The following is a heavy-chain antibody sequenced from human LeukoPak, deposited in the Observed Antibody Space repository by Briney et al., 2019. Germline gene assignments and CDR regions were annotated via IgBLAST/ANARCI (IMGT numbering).Heavy chain of an antibody. V-gene: IGHV3-23*01. Sequence: PGGSLRLSCAASGFTFSSYAMSWVRQAPGKGLEWVSGISGSGDSTNYADSVKDRFTISRDNSKNTLYLQMNSLRVEDTAVYYCAKDRTPTVTTTDYWGQGTLVTVSS. CDR1: GFTFSSYA. J-gene: IGHJ4*02. CDR3: AKDRTPTVTTTDY. D-gene: IGHD4-17*01. CDR2: ISGSGDST.